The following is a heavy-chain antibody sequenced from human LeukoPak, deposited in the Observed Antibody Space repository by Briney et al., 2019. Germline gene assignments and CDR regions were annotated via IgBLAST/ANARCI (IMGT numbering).Heavy chain of an antibody. CDR2: IYYSGST. CDR3: ARGLGDCSSARCRGYFQH. J-gene: IGHJ1*01. V-gene: IGHV4-59*01. Sequence: SETLSLTCTVSGGSISSDYWSWIRQPPGKGLEWIGYIYYSGSTNYNPSLQSRVTISVDTSKNQFSLRLSSVTAADTAVYYCARGLGDCSSARCRGYFQHWGQGTLVTVSS. D-gene: IGHD2-2*01. CDR1: GGSISSDY.